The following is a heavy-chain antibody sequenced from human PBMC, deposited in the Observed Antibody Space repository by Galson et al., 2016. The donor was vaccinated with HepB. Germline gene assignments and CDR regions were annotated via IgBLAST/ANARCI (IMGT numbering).Heavy chain of an antibody. CDR2: ISYDESKK. D-gene: IGHD3-9*01. CDR1: GFNFRNYA. V-gene: IGHV3-30*04. CDR3: GREIRYVDVGYFDF. Sequence: SLRLSCAASGFNFRNYAMHWVRQAPGKGLEWVAVISYDESKKYYADSVKGRFTIPRDNSKNTLYLQMNSLRAEDTAVYFCGREIRYVDVGYFDFWGQGTLVTVSS. J-gene: IGHJ4*02.